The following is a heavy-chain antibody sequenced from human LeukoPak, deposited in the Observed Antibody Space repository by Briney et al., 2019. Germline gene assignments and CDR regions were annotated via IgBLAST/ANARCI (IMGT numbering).Heavy chain of an antibody. V-gene: IGHV4-34*01. D-gene: IGHD5-18*01. J-gene: IGHJ4*02. Sequence: SETLSLTCTVYGGSFSGYYWSWIRQPPGKGLEWIGEINHSGSTNYNPSLKSRVTISVDTSKNQFSLKLSSVTAADTAVYYCESARYSYGTYFDYWGQGPWSPSPQ. CDR1: GGSFSGYY. CDR2: INHSGST. CDR3: ESARYSYGTYFDY.